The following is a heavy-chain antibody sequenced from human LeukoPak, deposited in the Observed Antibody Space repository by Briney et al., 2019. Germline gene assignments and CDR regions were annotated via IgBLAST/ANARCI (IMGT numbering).Heavy chain of an antibody. Sequence: PGGSLRLSCAASGFTFSSYAMSWVRQAPGKGLEWVSAISGSGGSTYYADSVKGRFTISRDNSKNTLYLQMNSLRAEDTAVYYCAKVSLWTHYYDSSGYSDYWGQGTLVTVSS. J-gene: IGHJ4*02. CDR1: GFTFSSYA. V-gene: IGHV3-23*01. CDR3: AKVSLWTHYYDSSGYSDY. D-gene: IGHD3-22*01. CDR2: ISGSGGST.